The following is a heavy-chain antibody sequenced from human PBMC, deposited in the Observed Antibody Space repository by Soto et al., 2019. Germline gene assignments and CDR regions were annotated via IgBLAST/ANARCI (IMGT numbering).Heavy chain of an antibody. D-gene: IGHD3-22*01. V-gene: IGHV3-30*18. CDR2: ISYDGSNK. J-gene: IGHJ6*02. CDR3: AKESYYYDSSGYEKGYGMDV. CDR1: GFTFSSYG. Sequence: QVQLVESGGGVVQPGRSLRLSCAASGFTFSSYGMHWVRQAPGKGLEWVAVISYDGSNKYYADSVKGRFTISRDNSKNTLYLQMNSLRAEDTAVYYCAKESYYYDSSGYEKGYGMDVWGQWTTVTVSS.